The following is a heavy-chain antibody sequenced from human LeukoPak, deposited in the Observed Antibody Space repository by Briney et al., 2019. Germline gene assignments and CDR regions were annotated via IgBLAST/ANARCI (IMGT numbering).Heavy chain of an antibody. Sequence: GGSLTLSCAASGFTFSSYSMNWVRQAPGKGLEWVSYISSSSSTIYYADSVKGRFTISRDNAKNSLYLQMNSLRAEDTAVYYCARGRYSSGWTSDYWGQGTLVTVSS. J-gene: IGHJ4*02. CDR3: ARGRYSSGWTSDY. D-gene: IGHD6-19*01. V-gene: IGHV3-48*01. CDR2: ISSSSSTI. CDR1: GFTFSSYS.